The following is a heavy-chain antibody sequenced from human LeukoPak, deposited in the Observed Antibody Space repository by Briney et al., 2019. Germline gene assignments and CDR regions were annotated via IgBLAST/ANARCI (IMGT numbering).Heavy chain of an antibody. V-gene: IGHV4-59*01. CDR1: GVSISSYY. Sequence: SETLSLTCTVSGVSISSYYWSWIRQPPGKGLEWIGYIYYSGSTNYNPSLKSRVTISVDTSKNQFSLKLSSVTAADTAVYYCARDRDSGGWFDPWGQGTLVTVSS. CDR2: IYYSGST. CDR3: ARDRDSGGWFDP. D-gene: IGHD3-22*01. J-gene: IGHJ5*02.